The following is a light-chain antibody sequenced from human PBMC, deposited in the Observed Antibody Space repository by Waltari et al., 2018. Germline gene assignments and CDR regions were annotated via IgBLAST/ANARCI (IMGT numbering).Light chain of an antibody. J-gene: IGLJ1*01. Sequence: SYELSPPPPMSVSPGQTPRTTCSVDDLPKYYACCYQRKPGQDPVLMINRNTDRPSGIPERFSGSGSGTTVTLTSTGVQAEDEADYYCQSADSSGNYCVFGTGTKVTVL. CDR1: DLPKYY. CDR3: QSADSSGNYCV. V-gene: IGLV3-25*03. CDR2: RNT.